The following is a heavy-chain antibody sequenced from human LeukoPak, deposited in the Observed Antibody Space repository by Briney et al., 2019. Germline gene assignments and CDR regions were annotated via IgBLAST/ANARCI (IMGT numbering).Heavy chain of an antibody. D-gene: IGHD2-21*01. CDR3: TIIPNVILFTHYFEY. Sequence: ASVKVSCKASGYTFTSYDINWVRQATGQGLEWMGWMNPNSGNTGYAQKFQGRVTMTRNTSISTAYMELSSLRSDDTAVYYCTIIPNVILFTHYFEYWGQGTLVTVSS. CDR2: MNPNSGNT. J-gene: IGHJ4*02. V-gene: IGHV1-8*01. CDR1: GYTFTSYD.